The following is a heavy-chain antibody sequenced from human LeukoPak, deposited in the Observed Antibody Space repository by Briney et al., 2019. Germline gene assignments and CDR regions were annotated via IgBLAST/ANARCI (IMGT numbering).Heavy chain of an antibody. D-gene: IGHD2-15*01. CDR2: IRYDGSNK. CDR3: ARGGRGSSAGDY. J-gene: IGHJ4*02. Sequence: GGSLRLSCAASGFTFSSYGMHWVRQAPGKGLEWVAFIRYDGSNKYYADSVKGRFTISRDNSKNTLYLQMNSLRAEDTAVYYCARGGRGSSAGDYWGQGTLVTVSS. V-gene: IGHV3-30*02. CDR1: GFTFSSYG.